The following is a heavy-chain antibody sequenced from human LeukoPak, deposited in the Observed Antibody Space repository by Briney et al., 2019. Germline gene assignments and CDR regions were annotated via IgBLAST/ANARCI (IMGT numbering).Heavy chain of an antibody. CDR3: AREFRSSGFDY. D-gene: IGHD6-6*01. CDR2: INHSGST. Sequence: SETLSLTCAVYGGSFSGYYWSWIRQPPAKGLEWIWEINHSGSTNYNPSLKSRVTISVDTSKNQFPLKLNSVTAADTAVYYCAREFRSSGFDYWGQGTLVTVSS. CDR1: GGSFSGYY. J-gene: IGHJ4*02. V-gene: IGHV4-34*01.